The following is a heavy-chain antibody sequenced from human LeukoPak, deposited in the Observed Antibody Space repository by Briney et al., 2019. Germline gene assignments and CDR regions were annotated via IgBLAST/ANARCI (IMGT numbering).Heavy chain of an antibody. Sequence: GGSLRLSCVASGFSFSDYYMSWIRQAPGKGLEWVSYIGSTIYYADSVKGRFTISRDNSKNTLYLQMNSLRAEDTAVYYCARLGWELLRLDAFDIWGQGTMVTVSS. CDR3: ARLGWELLRLDAFDI. V-gene: IGHV3-11*04. CDR1: GFSFSDYY. D-gene: IGHD1-26*01. J-gene: IGHJ3*02. CDR2: IGSTI.